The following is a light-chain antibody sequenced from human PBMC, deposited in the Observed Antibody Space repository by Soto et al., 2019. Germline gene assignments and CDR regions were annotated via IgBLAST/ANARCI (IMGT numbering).Light chain of an antibody. J-gene: IGLJ3*02. CDR3: QSYDTSRFGLM. CDR1: ASDVGGYSY. CDR2: DVS. Sequence: QSALTQPRSVSGSPGQSVTISCTGTASDVGGYSYVSWYQQHPGKVPKLIIYDVSKWPSGVPDRFSGSKSGNTASLTISGLQAEDEGDYYCQSYDTSRFGLMFGGGTKVTVL. V-gene: IGLV2-11*01.